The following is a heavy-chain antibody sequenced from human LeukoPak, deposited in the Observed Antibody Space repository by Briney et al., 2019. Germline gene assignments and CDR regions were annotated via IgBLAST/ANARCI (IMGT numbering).Heavy chain of an antibody. Sequence: SETLSLTCAVYGGSFSGYYWSWIRQPPGKGLEWIGEINHSGSTYYNPSLKSRVTISVDTSKNQFSLKLSSVTAADTAVYYCASWGIMITFGGVIAPFDYWGQGTLVTVSS. CDR3: ASWGIMITFGGVIAPFDY. CDR1: GGSFSGYY. CDR2: INHSGST. J-gene: IGHJ4*02. V-gene: IGHV4-34*01. D-gene: IGHD3-16*02.